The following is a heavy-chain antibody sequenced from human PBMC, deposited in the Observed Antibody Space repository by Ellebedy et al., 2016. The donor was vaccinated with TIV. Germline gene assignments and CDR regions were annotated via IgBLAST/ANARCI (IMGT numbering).Heavy chain of an antibody. D-gene: IGHD6-13*01. J-gene: IGHJ5*02. V-gene: IGHV4-39*01. CDR2: ISYTGNT. CDR3: ARQGSGWLIRSFDP. Sequence: GSLRLSXTVSGGSLSSNDYFWGWIRQPPGKGLEWMGSISYTGNTYYNAPLRSRVTISIDTSENRFPLKLTSVTAADTAVYYCARQGSGWLIRSFDPWGQGILVTVSS. CDR1: GGSLSSNDYF.